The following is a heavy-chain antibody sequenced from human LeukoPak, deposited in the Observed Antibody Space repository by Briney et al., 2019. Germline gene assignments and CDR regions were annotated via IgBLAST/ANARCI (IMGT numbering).Heavy chain of an antibody. J-gene: IGHJ4*02. CDR3: ARQRYCSSTSCSLGNYYFDY. V-gene: IGHV4-30-4*08. CDR1: GGSISSGDYY. Sequence: PSQTLSLTCTVSGGSISSGDYYWSWIRQPPGKGLEWIGYIYYSGSTYYNPSLKSRVTISVDTSKNQFPLKLSSVTAADTAVYYCARQRYCSSTSCSLGNYYFDYWGQGTLVTVSS. D-gene: IGHD2-2*01. CDR2: IYYSGST.